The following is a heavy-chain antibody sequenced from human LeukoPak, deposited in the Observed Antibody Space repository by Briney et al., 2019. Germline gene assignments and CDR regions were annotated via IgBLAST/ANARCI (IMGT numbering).Heavy chain of an antibody. CDR1: GYTFTRND. V-gene: IGHV1-2*02. D-gene: IGHD1-26*01. J-gene: IGHJ4*02. Sequence: ASVKVSCKTSGYTFTRNDINWVRQAPGQGLEWMGWINPNSGGTNYAQKFQGRVTMTRDTSIGTAYMDLSRLRSDDTAVYYCARGSIVGATFDYFDYWGQGTLVTVSS. CDR3: ARGSIVGATFDYFDY. CDR2: INPNSGGT.